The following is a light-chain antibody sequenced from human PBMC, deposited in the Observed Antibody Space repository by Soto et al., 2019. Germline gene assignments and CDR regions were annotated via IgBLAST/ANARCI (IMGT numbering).Light chain of an antibody. CDR2: GAS. CDR3: QESYSTS. CDR1: QSVSNNY. J-gene: IGKJ1*01. Sequence: EIVLTQSPGTLSLSPGERATLSCRASQSVSNNYLAWYQQKPGQAPRLLIYGASNRATGIPDRFSGSGSGTDFTLTISSLQPEDIATYYCQESYSTSFGQGTKVDI. V-gene: IGKV3-20*01.